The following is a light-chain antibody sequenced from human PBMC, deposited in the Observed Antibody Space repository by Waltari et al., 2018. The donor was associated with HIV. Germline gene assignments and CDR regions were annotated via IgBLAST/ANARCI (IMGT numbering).Light chain of an antibody. V-gene: IGKV3-15*01. Sequence: ETVMTQSPVTLSVSPGERATLSCRASQSVSSNLAWYQQKPGQAPRLLIYGASTRATGIPARFSGSGSGTEFSLTISSLQSEDFAVYYCHQYNNWPPWTFGQGTKLEIK. CDR1: QSVSSN. CDR3: HQYNNWPPWT. J-gene: IGKJ2*02. CDR2: GAS.